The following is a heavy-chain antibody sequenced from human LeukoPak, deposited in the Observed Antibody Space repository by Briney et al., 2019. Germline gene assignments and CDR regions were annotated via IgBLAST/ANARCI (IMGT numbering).Heavy chain of an antibody. V-gene: IGHV3-30-3*01. Sequence: PGGSLRLSCAASGFTFSSYAMHWVRQAPGKGLEWVAVISYDGSNKYYADSVKGRFTISRDNSKNTLYLQMNSLRAEDTVVYYCAGEFTYYYDSSGYYPPTVVDYWGQGTLVTVSS. CDR2: ISYDGSNK. CDR3: AGEFTYYYDSSGYYPPTVVDY. D-gene: IGHD3-22*01. J-gene: IGHJ4*02. CDR1: GFTFSSYA.